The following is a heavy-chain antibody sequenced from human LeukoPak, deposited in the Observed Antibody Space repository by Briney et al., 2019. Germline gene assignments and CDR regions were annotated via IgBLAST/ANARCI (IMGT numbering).Heavy chain of an antibody. V-gene: IGHV3-53*01. Sequence: GGSLRLSCAIFGVTVSSNYMSWVREAPGKGLEWVSVLYGGGTTYYADSVKGRFTISRDNSKNTLYLQMNSLRAEDTAVYYCAKWARGQLPPYWGQGTLVTVSS. J-gene: IGHJ4*02. CDR2: LYGGGTT. CDR3: AKWARGQLPPY. D-gene: IGHD6-6*01. CDR1: GVTVSSNY.